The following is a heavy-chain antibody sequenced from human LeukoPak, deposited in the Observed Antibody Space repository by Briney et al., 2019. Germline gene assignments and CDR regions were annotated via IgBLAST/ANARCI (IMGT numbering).Heavy chain of an antibody. CDR2: ISGSSGII. Sequence: GGSLRLSCAASGFTFNTYTMNWVRQAPGKGLEWVSYISGSSGIIDYADSVRGRFTISRDNAKNSLYLQMDSLRGEDTAVYYCAKDFRIGYSAHFDYWGQGALVTVCS. J-gene: IGHJ4*02. CDR1: GFTFNTYT. V-gene: IGHV3-48*01. CDR3: AKDFRIGYSAHFDY. D-gene: IGHD2-21*01.